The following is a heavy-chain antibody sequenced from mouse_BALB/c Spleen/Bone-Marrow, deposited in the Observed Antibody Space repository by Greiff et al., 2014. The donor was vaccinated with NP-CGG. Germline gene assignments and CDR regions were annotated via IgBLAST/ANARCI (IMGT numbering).Heavy chain of an antibody. CDR3: ARDFITTVAMAY. D-gene: IGHD1-1*01. J-gene: IGHJ4*01. V-gene: IGHV5-6*01. CDR2: ISSGGSYT. CDR1: GFTFSSYG. Sequence: VQLKESGGDLVKPGGSLKLSCAASGFTFSSYGMSWVRQTPDKRLEWVATISSGGSYTYYPDSVKGRFTISRDNAKNTLYLQMTSLKSENTAMYYCARDFITTVAMAYGGKETSFPFSS.